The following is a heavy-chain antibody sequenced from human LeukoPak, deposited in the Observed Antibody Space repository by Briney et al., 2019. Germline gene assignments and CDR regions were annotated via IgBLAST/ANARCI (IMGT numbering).Heavy chain of an antibody. CDR2: ISSSSSYI. J-gene: IGHJ4*02. Sequence: WGSLRLSCAASGFTFSSYSMNWVSQAPGKGLEWVSSISSSSSYIYYADSVKGRFTISRDNAKNSLYLQMNSLRAEDTAVYYCATGVEIVAAGIRNYWGQGTLVTVSS. CDR1: GFTFSSYS. D-gene: IGHD6-13*01. CDR3: ATGVEIVAAGIRNY. V-gene: IGHV3-21*01.